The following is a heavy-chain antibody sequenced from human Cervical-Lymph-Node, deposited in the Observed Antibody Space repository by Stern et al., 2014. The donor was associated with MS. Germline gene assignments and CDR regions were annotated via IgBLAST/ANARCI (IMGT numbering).Heavy chain of an antibody. D-gene: IGHD3-16*01. CDR3: ARGDRLWGSFDY. CDR2: ISYVGST. V-gene: IGHV4-31*01. Sequence: VQLLESGPGLVKPSQTLSLTCTVSGASISSVGYYWSWIRQYPGKGLEWIGYISYVGSTYYNPSLQSLVSISEDTSENQFSLNLSSVTAADTALYYCARGDRLWGSFDYWGQGTLVTVSS. CDR1: GASISSVGYY. J-gene: IGHJ4*02.